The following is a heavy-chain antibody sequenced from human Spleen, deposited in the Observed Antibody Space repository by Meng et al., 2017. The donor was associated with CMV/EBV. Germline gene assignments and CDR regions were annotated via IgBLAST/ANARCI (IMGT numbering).Heavy chain of an antibody. CDR1: SSGDYY. D-gene: IGHD2-8*01. V-gene: IGHV4-31*02. Sequence: SSGDYYWSWIRQHPGKGLEWIGYIYYTGSTYYNPSLKSRVAISLDTSKYQFSLKLTSVTAADTAVYYCAREGSYAFLRGSLIDGFDIWGQGTVVTVSS. CDR2: IYYTGST. J-gene: IGHJ3*02. CDR3: AREGSYAFLRGSLIDGFDI.